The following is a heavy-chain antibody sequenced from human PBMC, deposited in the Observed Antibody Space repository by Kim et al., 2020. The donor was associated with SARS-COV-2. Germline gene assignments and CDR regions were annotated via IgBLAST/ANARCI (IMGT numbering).Heavy chain of an antibody. D-gene: IGHD2-2*01. CDR3: ARSSSTSCPCYYMDV. V-gene: IGHV3-74*01. J-gene: IGHJ6*03. Sequence: GGSLRLSCAASGFTFSTYWMYWVRQAPGKGLVWVSRINGDGSSTNYADSVKGRFTISRDNAKNTLYLQMNSLRAEDTAVYYCARSSSTSCPCYYMDVWGKGTTVTVS. CDR2: INGDGSST. CDR1: GFTFSTYW.